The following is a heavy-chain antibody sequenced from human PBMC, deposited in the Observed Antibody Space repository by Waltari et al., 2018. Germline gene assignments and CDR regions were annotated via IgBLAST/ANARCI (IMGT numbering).Heavy chain of an antibody. D-gene: IGHD2-15*01. J-gene: IGHJ5*02. V-gene: IGHV2-5*01. CDR1: GFSLTTSGEG. CDR2: IYWNDDK. CDR3: VHRQAQAVAATGWFDP. Sequence: QITLKESGPTLVKPTQTLTLTCTFSGFSLTTSGEGVAWSRQHPGQALEWLALIYWNDDKWYSPSRRSRLTNTRDTSKSQGVRTRTNMNPVDTGTDYCVHRQAQAVAATGWFDPWGQGTLVTVSS.